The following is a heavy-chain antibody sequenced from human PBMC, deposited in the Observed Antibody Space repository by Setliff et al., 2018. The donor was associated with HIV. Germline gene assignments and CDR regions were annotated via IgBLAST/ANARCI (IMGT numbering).Heavy chain of an antibody. CDR2: IDEHGTIT. J-gene: IGHJ4*02. Sequence: GGSLRLSCVASGFTYSRYWMHWVRQAPGKGLVWVSRIDEHGTITDYADSVKGRFTISRDNAKNTLYLQMNNLRAEDTAVYYCARDLGGEGGYWGQGILVTVS. V-gene: IGHV3-74*01. D-gene: IGHD2-15*01. CDR1: GFTYSRYW. CDR3: ARDLGGEGGY.